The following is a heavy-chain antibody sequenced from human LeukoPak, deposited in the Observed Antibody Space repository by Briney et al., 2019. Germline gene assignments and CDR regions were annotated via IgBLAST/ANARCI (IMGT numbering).Heavy chain of an antibody. J-gene: IGHJ4*02. CDR1: GYTFTGYY. CDR2: INPNSGGT. CDR3: ARQDTAMANSLDY. V-gene: IGHV1-2*02. Sequence: EASVKVSCKASGYTFTGYYMHWVRQAPGQGLEWVGWINPNSGGTNFAQNLQGRVTMTRDTSIATSYMELSRLRSDDTAVYYCARQDTAMANSLDYWGQGTLVTVSS. D-gene: IGHD5-18*01.